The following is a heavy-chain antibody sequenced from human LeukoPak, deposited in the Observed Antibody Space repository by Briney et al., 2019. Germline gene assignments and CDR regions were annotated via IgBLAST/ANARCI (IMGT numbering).Heavy chain of an antibody. D-gene: IGHD3-3*01. V-gene: IGHV3-7*03. CDR1: GFTFSSYW. CDR2: IKQDGSEK. J-gene: IGHJ4*02. Sequence: PGGSLRLSCAASGFTFSSYWMSWVRQAPGKGLEWVANIKQDGSEKYYVDSVKGRFTISRDNAKNSLYPQMNSLRAEDTAVYYCAREKRSITILGVVTYYFDYWGQGTLVTVSS. CDR3: AREKRSITILGVVTYYFDY.